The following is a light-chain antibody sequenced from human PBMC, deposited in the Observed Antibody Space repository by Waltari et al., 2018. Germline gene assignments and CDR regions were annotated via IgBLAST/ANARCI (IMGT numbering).Light chain of an antibody. J-gene: IGKJ3*01. V-gene: IGKV1-39*01. CDR3: QQGHSPPFT. CDR1: QSINTY. Sequence: DIQMTQSPSSLSASVGDSVTITCRASQSINTYLNWYQQKPGKAPEHLIYAASSLQSGVPSAFSGSGSGTDFTLTISSLQPEDFATYFCQQGHSPPFTFGPGTKVDIK. CDR2: AAS.